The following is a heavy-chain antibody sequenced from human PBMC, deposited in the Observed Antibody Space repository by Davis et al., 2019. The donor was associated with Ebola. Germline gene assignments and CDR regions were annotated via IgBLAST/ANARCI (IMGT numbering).Heavy chain of an antibody. CDR1: GFTFSSYG. J-gene: IGHJ4*02. V-gene: IGHV3-33*06. Sequence: GESLKISCAASGFTFSSYGMHWVRQAPGKGLEWVAVIWYDGSNKYYADSVKGRFTISRDNSKSMLYLQMNSLTMEDTAVYFCANLGAGSHDTDLDYWGAGTLVTVSS. CDR2: IWYDGSNK. D-gene: IGHD3-10*01. CDR3: ANLGAGSHDTDLDY.